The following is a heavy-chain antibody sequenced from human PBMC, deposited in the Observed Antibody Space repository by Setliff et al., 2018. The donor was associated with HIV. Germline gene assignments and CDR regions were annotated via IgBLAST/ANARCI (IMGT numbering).Heavy chain of an antibody. Sequence: PGGSLRLSCAASGFTFSSFAMHWVRQAPGKGLEGVAVISHDGSNKYYANSVKGRFTVSRDNSKNTLFLQMNSLRPEDTAVYYCARDCRVGWVFTYGMDVWGQGTLVTVSS. D-gene: IGHD6-13*01. CDR3: ARDCRVGWVFTYGMDV. CDR2: ISHDGSNK. CDR1: GFTFSSFA. J-gene: IGHJ6*02. V-gene: IGHV3-30*04.